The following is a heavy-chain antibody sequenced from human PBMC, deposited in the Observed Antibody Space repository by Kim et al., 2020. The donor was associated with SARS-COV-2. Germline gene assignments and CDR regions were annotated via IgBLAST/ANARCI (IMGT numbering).Heavy chain of an antibody. J-gene: IGHJ4*02. CDR2: GGST. Sequence: GGSTYYADSVKGRFTISRDNSKNSLYLQMNSLRTEDTALYYCAKDISGYVWGQGTLVTVSS. V-gene: IGHV3-43*01. D-gene: IGHD3-22*01. CDR3: AKDISGYV.